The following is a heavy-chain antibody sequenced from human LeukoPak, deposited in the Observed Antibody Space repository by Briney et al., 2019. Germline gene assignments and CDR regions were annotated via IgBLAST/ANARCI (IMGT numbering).Heavy chain of an antibody. CDR2: ISVYNGNT. J-gene: IGHJ4*02. Sequence: ASVKVSCKVSGYTITSYGISWVRQGPGQGLEWMGWISVYNGNTNYAQKVQDRVTMTTDPSTTTAYMELRSLRSDDTAVYYCARDDPFTAAAGADYWGQGTLVTVSS. D-gene: IGHD6-13*01. CDR1: GYTITSYG. CDR3: ARDDPFTAAAGADY. V-gene: IGHV1-18*01.